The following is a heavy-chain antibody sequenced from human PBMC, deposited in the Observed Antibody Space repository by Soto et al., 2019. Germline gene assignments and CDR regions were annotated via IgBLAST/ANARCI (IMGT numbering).Heavy chain of an antibody. V-gene: IGHV3-7*01. CDR1: GFTFSSYW. J-gene: IGHJ6*03. CDR3: ARGMTTVTAKLRYYYYYMDV. CDR2: IKQDGSEK. Sequence: EVQLVESGGGLVQPGGSLRLSCAASGFTFSSYWMSWVRQAPGKGLEWVANIKQDGSEKYYVDSVKGRFTISRDNAKNSLYLQMNSLRAEDTAVYYCARGMTTVTAKLRYYYYYMDVWGKGTTVTVSS. D-gene: IGHD4-17*01.